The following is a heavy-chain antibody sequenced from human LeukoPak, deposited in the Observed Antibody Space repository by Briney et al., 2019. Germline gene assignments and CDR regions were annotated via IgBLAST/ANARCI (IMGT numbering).Heavy chain of an antibody. D-gene: IGHD3-22*01. CDR1: GFTFSSYG. Sequence: GGSLRLSCAASGFTFSSYGMHWVRQAPGKGLEWVAFIRYDGSNKYYADSVKGRFTISRDNSKNTLYLQMNSLRAEDTAVYYCALGGYDSSGYYPLYWGQGTPVTVSS. CDR3: ALGGYDSSGYYPLY. CDR2: IRYDGSNK. J-gene: IGHJ4*02. V-gene: IGHV3-30*02.